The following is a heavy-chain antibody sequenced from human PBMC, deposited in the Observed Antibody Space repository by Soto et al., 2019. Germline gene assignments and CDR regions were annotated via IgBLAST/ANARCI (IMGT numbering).Heavy chain of an antibody. CDR3: ASQAYGSGSPPLDYYYGMDV. J-gene: IGHJ6*02. CDR1: GGSFSGYY. V-gene: IGHV4-34*01. CDR2: INHSGST. Sequence: NPSETLSLTCAVYGGSFSGYYWSWIRQPPGKGLEWIGEINHSGSTNYNPSLKSRVTISVDTSKNQFSLKLSSVTAADTAFYYCASQAYGSGSPPLDYYYGMDVWGQGTTVT. D-gene: IGHD3-10*01.